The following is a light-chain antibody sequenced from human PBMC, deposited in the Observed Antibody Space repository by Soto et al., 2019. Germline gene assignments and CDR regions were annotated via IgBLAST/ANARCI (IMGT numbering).Light chain of an antibody. J-gene: IGKJ1*01. CDR3: LQDYGDSWT. CDR2: AAS. CDR1: RDVGSD. V-gene: IGKV1-6*01. Sequence: QMTQSPSSLSASVGEKIIITCRASRDVGSDVSCYHQKPVQAPKLLNYAASNLYTGVQSCFSGSRSGTEFTLTISSLQPEDFASYYCLQDYGDSWTVGQGTKVDIK.